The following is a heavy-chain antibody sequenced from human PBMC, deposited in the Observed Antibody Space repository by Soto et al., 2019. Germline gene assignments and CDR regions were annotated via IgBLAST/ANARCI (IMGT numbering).Heavy chain of an antibody. J-gene: IGHJ5*02. D-gene: IGHD2-15*01. CDR1: GFSFSSHA. Sequence: PGGSLRLSCAVSGFSFSSHAINWVRQAPCKGLEWVAIIAYDGSTKYYADSVKGRFTISRDNSENTVYLEPNGLRGEDTALYYCARAQSSTVVTSSHFDPCGRGTLVTFCS. V-gene: IGHV3-30-3*01. CDR2: IAYDGSTK. CDR3: ARAQSSTVVTSSHFDP.